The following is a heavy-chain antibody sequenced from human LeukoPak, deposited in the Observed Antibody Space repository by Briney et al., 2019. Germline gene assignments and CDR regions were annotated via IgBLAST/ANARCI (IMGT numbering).Heavy chain of an antibody. V-gene: IGHV3-53*01. CDR3: ARAAYDSSGYTVNHDY. J-gene: IGHJ4*02. CDR2: IYRDDST. CDR1: GFTVSSSY. D-gene: IGHD3-22*01. Sequence: PGGSLRLSCAASGFTVSSSYMSWVRQAPGKGLEWVSVIYRDDSTYYADSVKGRFTISRDNSKNMLFLQMNNLKVEDTAVYYCARAAYDSSGYTVNHDYWGQGTLDTVSS.